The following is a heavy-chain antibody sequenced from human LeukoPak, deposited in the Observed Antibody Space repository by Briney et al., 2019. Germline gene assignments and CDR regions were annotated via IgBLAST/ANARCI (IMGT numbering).Heavy chain of an antibody. CDR2: ISSSGSTI. CDR3: ATNYGAVALGYYYYYMDV. V-gene: IGHV3-48*03. CDR1: GFTFSSYE. D-gene: IGHD4-17*01. Sequence: PGGSLRLSCAASGFTFSSYEMNWVRQAPGKGLEWVSYISSSGSTIYYADSVKGRFTISRDNAKNSLYLQMNSLRAEDTAVYYSATNYGAVALGYYYYYMDVWGKGTTVTISS. J-gene: IGHJ6*03.